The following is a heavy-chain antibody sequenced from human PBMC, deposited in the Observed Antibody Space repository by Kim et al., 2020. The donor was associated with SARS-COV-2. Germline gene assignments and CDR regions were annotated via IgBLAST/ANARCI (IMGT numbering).Heavy chain of an antibody. V-gene: IGHV1-2*02. Sequence: ASVKVSCKASGYTFTDYLMQWARQALGQGPEWMGEINLKSGGTKYAQKFQGRVAMTRDTSIDTAYMELRSLTSDDTAVYFCARDPSNGRSDAFDIWGQGTMVTVSP. CDR2: INLKSGGT. CDR3: ARDPSNGRSDAFDI. CDR1: GYTFTDYL. J-gene: IGHJ3*02.